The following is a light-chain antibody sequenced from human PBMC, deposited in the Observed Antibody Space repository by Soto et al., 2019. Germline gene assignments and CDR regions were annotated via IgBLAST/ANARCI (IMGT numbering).Light chain of an antibody. Sequence: QSALTQPASVSGSPGQSITISCTGTSSDVGSYNLVSWYQQYPGKAPKLMIYEGSERPSGVSNRFSGSKSGNTASLTISGLQAEDEAHYYVCSDGGMVFGGGTKLTVL. V-gene: IGLV2-23*01. J-gene: IGLJ2*01. CDR3: CSDGGMV. CDR1: SSDVGSYNL. CDR2: EGS.